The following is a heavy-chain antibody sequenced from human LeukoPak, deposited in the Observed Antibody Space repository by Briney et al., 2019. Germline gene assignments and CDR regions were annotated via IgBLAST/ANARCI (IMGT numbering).Heavy chain of an antibody. CDR2: INRDGSS. V-gene: IGHV4-39*01. CDR3: ARSNSYGPGTHYLHH. D-gene: IGHD3-10*01. J-gene: IGHJ4*02. Sequence: PSETLSLTCSVSGGSITSSSYYWAWIRQSPEKGLEWIGEINRDGSSYNNPSLKSRVTISIDTSKNQFSLRLSSVTAADTGVYYCARSNSYGPGTHYLHHWGQGTLVTVSS. CDR1: GGSITSSSYY.